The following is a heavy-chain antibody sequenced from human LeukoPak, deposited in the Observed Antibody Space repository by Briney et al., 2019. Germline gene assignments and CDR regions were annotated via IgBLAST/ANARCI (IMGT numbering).Heavy chain of an antibody. CDR3: ARGSSGWYPTPFDY. Sequence: SETLSLTCTVSGGSISSYYWSWIRQPPGKGPEWIGYIYYSGSTNYNPSLKSRVTISVDTSKNQFSLKLSSVTAADTAVYYCARGSSGWYPTPFDYWGQGTLVTVSS. D-gene: IGHD6-19*01. J-gene: IGHJ4*02. CDR2: IYYSGST. CDR1: GGSISSYY. V-gene: IGHV4-59*01.